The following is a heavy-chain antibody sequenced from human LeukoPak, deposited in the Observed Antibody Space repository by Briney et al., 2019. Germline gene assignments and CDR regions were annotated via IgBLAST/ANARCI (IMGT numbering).Heavy chain of an antibody. V-gene: IGHV3-11*01. CDR2: ISSRGRTI. CDR3: ARVGTSDAFDI. CDR1: GFTFSDYY. J-gene: IGHJ3*02. Sequence: PGGSLRLSCAASGFTFSDYYMSWIRQAPGKGREWVSYISSRGRTIYYADSVKGRFTIYRDNAKNSLYLQMNSLRAEDTAVYYCARVGTSDAFDIWGQGTMVTVSS. D-gene: IGHD7-27*01.